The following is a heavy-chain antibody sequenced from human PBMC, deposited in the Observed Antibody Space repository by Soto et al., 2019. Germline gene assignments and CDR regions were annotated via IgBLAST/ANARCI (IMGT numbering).Heavy chain of an antibody. V-gene: IGHV2-5*01. CDR2: IYWNDDK. Sequence: QITLKESGPTLVKPTQTLTLTCTFSGFSLSTSGVGVGWIRQPPGKALEWLALIYWNDDKRYSPSLKSRLTITTDTSKNQVVLTMTNMDPVDTATYYCAHTRMLFAYFDYWGQGTLVTVSS. D-gene: IGHD3-10*01. CDR3: AHTRMLFAYFDY. CDR1: GFSLSTSGVG. J-gene: IGHJ4*02.